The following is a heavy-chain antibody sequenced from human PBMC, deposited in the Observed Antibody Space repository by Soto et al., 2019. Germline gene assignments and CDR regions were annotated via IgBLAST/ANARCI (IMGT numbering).Heavy chain of an antibody. Sequence: PGGSLRLSCAASGFTFSSYAMSWVRQAPGKGLEWVSAISGSGGSTYYADSVKGRFTISRDNSKNTLYLQMNSLRAEDTAVYYCAGFPIKYSSSWLPYYYYGMDVWGQGTTVTVSS. J-gene: IGHJ6*02. D-gene: IGHD6-13*01. V-gene: IGHV3-23*01. CDR1: GFTFSSYA. CDR2: ISGSGGST. CDR3: AGFPIKYSSSWLPYYYYGMDV.